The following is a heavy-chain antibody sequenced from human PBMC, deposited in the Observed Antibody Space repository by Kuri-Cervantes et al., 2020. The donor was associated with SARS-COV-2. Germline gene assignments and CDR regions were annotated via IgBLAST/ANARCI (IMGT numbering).Heavy chain of an antibody. CDR1: GGSISSSNW. Sequence: SETLSLTCAVSGGSISSSNWWSWVRQPPGKGLEWIGEIYHSGSTNYNPSLKSRVTISVDKSKNQLSLKLSSVTAADTAVYYCARTYSSSSLFYDYWGQGTLVTVSS. CDR2: IYHSGST. D-gene: IGHD6-6*01. V-gene: IGHV4-4*02. J-gene: IGHJ4*02. CDR3: ARTYSSSSLFYDY.